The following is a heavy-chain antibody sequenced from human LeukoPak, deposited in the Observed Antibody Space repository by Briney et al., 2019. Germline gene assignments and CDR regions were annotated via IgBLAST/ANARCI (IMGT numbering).Heavy chain of an antibody. D-gene: IGHD1-26*01. CDR1: GGSFSGYY. J-gene: IGHJ4*02. V-gene: IGHV4-34*01. CDR2: INHSGST. CDR3: ARTGSYSGYYFDY. Sequence: SETLSLTCAVYGGSFSGYYWSWIRQPPGKGLEWIGEINHSGSTNYNPSLKSRVTISVDTSKNQFSLELSSVTAADTAVYYCARTGSYSGYYFDYWGQGTLVTVSS.